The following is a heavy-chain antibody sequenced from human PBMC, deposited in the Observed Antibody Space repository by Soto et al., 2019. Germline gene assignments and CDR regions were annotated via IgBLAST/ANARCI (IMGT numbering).Heavy chain of an antibody. CDR3: AKAIVATKYLYYDYGMDV. J-gene: IGHJ6*02. D-gene: IGHD5-12*01. Sequence: GGSLRLSCAASGFTFSSYAMSWVRQAPGKGLEWVSAISGSGGSTYYADSVKGRFTISRDNSKNTLYLQMNSLRAEDTAVYYCAKAIVATKYLYYDYGMDVWGQGTTVTVSS. V-gene: IGHV3-23*01. CDR1: GFTFSSYA. CDR2: ISGSGGST.